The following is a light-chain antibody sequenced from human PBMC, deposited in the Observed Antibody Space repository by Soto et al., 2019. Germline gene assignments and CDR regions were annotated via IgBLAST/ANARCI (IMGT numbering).Light chain of an antibody. CDR1: QSVDNY. V-gene: IGKV3-11*01. Sequence: EIVLTQSPATLSLSPGERATLSCRASQSVDNYLAWYQQRPGQAPRLLMYDASNRATGIPARFSGSGSGTDFTLTISSLEAEDFAVYYCLQRSSWPLTFGGGTKVEIK. CDR3: LQRSSWPLT. J-gene: IGKJ4*01. CDR2: DAS.